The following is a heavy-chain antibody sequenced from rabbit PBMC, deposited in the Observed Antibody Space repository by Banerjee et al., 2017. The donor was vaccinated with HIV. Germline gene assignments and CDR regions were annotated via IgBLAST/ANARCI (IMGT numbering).Heavy chain of an antibody. Sequence: QEQLEESGGDLVKPGASLTLTCTASGFSFSSSYYMCWVRQAPGKGLEWIACIATGNSNTYYASWAKGRFTISKTSSTTVTLQMTSLTAADTATYFCARVNATSSGVYYYYGMDLWGPGTLVTVS. V-gene: IGHV1S45*01. J-gene: IGHJ6*01. D-gene: IGHD1-1*01. CDR3: ARVNATSSGVYYYYGMDL. CDR2: IATGNSNT. CDR1: GFSFSSSYY.